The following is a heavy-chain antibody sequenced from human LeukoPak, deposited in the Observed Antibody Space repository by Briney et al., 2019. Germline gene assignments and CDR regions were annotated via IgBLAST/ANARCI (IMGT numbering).Heavy chain of an antibody. D-gene: IGHD5-12*01. CDR2: ISTGSSYI. J-gene: IGHJ4*02. Sequence: GGSLRLSCAASGFTFSSYTMNWVRQAPGKGLEWVSSISTGSSYIYYADSVKGRFTISRDNAKNSLYLQVNSLRAEDSAVYYCARGAQEVWLLTYWGQGTLVTVSS. CDR1: GFTFSSYT. CDR3: ARGAQEVWLLTY. V-gene: IGHV3-21*01.